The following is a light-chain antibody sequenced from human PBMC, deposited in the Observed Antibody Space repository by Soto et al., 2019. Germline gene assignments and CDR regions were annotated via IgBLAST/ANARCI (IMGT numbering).Light chain of an antibody. Sequence: QSVLTQPASGSGSPGQSITISCTGTSSDVGGYNYVSWYQQHPGKAPKLMIYDVNNRPSGVSNRFSGSKSGNTAPLTISGLQAEDEAYYYCSSYTGSSTYVVFGGGTKLTVL. V-gene: IGLV2-14*01. CDR2: DVN. J-gene: IGLJ2*01. CDR3: SSYTGSSTYVV. CDR1: SSDVGGYNY.